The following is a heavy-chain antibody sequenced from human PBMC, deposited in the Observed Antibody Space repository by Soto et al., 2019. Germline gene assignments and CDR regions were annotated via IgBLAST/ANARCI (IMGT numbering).Heavy chain of an antibody. V-gene: IGHV3-33*06. CDR1: GFSFENYG. J-gene: IGHJ6*02. D-gene: IGHD5-12*01. CDR2: IWYDGSLQ. CDR3: ANLWGDGYNLGQDYNGMDV. Sequence: QVQMVESGGGVVQPGRSLRLSCAASGFSFENYGMHWVRQAPGRGLEWVAIIWYDGSLQYYAAAVKGRFTISRDNSKNTRYLEMSSLRAEDTAVYYCANLWGDGYNLGQDYNGMDVWGQGTMVIVSS.